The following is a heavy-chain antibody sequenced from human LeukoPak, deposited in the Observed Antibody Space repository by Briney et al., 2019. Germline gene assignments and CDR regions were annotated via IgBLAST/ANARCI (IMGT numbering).Heavy chain of an antibody. V-gene: IGHV4-59*01. CDR2: IHYSGST. CDR3: ARVGGYSGYAVI. D-gene: IGHD5-12*01. Sequence: SETLSLTCTVSGGSISSYYWSWIRQPPGKGLEWIGYIHYSGSTDYNPSLKSRVTISVDTSKNQFSLKLSSVTAADTAVYYCARVGGYSGYAVIWGQGTLVTVSS. J-gene: IGHJ4*02. CDR1: GGSISSYY.